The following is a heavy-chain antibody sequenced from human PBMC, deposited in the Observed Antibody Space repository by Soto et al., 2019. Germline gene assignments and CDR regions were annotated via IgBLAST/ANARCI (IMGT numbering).Heavy chain of an antibody. Sequence: PSETLSLTCAVSGASISSSTWWSWLRQSPGKGLEWIGEIFHSGSTNYNPSLKSRVTISVDTSKNQFSLKLTSVTAADTAVYYCARDKITGLFEYWGQGTLVTVSS. CDR2: IFHSGST. V-gene: IGHV4-4*02. D-gene: IGHD2-8*02. CDR1: GASISSSTW. J-gene: IGHJ4*02. CDR3: ARDKITGLFEY.